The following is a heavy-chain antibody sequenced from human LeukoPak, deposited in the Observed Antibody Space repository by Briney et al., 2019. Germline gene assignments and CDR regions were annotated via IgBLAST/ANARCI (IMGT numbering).Heavy chain of an antibody. D-gene: IGHD1-26*01. J-gene: IGHJ4*02. CDR3: ARDRNPRIKGATTPYY. V-gene: IGHV1-46*01. CDR2: INPDGGNT. CDR1: GYTFTNSY. Sequence: ASVKVSCKASGYTFTNSYIHWVRQAPGQVLEWMGLINPDGGNTNYAQNFQGRVTLTRDLSTNTVYMDLSSLRSDDTAIYYCARDRNPRIKGATTPYYWGQGTLVAVSS.